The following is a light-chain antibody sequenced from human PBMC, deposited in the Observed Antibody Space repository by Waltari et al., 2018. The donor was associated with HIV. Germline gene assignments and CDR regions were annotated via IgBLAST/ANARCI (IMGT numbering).Light chain of an antibody. V-gene: IGKV3-20*01. CDR2: GAS. CDR3: QQYGISPPNI. CDR1: QNIVNSN. J-gene: IGKJ2*01. Sequence: VFAHSRGTQSQSPGERATLSCRASQNIVNSNLAWYQQKPGQAPRLLIYGASNRATGFPDRFGGSGSGTDFTLTISRLEPEDSAIYYCQQYGISPPNIFGPGTRLEIK.